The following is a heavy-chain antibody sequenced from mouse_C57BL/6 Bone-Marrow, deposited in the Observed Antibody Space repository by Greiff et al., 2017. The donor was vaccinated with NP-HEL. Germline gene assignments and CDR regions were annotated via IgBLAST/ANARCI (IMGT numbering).Heavy chain of an antibody. CDR3: TSTKGAMGD. J-gene: IGHJ1*03. Sequence: VQRVESGAELVRPGASVTLSCKASGYTFTDYEMHWVKQTPVHGLEWIGAIDPETGGTAYNQKFKGTAILTADKSSSTAYMPLRSLPSEYSAVYYCTSTKGAMGDWGTGTTVTVSS. CDR1: GYTFTDYE. CDR2: IDPETGGT. V-gene: IGHV1-15*01. D-gene: IGHD1-1*02.